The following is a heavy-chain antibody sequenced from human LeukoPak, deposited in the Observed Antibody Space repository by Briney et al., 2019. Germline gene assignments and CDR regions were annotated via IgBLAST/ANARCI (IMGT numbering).Heavy chain of an antibody. J-gene: IGHJ4*02. CDR1: GFTFCSYG. Sequence: GGSLRLSCAASGFTFCSYGMHWVRQAPGKGLEWVAVISYDGSNKYYADSVKGRFTISRDNSKNTLYLQMNSLRAEDTAVYYCAKVPGYSSGWYYFDYWGQGTLVTVSS. CDR2: ISYDGSNK. D-gene: IGHD6-19*01. V-gene: IGHV3-30*18. CDR3: AKVPGYSSGWYYFDY.